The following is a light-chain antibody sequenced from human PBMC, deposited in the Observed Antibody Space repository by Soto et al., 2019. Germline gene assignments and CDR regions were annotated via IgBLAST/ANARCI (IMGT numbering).Light chain of an antibody. CDR2: EGS. CDR3: CSYAGSSTWVV. Sequence: QSALTQPASVSGSPGQSITISCTGTSSDVGGYNYVSWYQQHPGKAPKLMIYEGSKRPSGVSNRFSGSKSGNTASLTISGLQAEDEADYYCCSYAGSSTWVVFGGGTKLTVL. J-gene: IGLJ2*01. CDR1: SSDVGGYNY. V-gene: IGLV2-23*01.